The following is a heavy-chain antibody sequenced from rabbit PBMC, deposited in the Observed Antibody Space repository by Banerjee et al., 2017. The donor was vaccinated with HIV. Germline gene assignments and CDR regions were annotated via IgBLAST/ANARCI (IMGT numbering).Heavy chain of an antibody. D-gene: IGHD4-1*01. Sequence: QEQLKESGGGLVQPEGSLTLTCTASGFSFTNKYVMCWVRQAPGKGLEWIACIDVGSSGITYYASWAKGRFTISKTSSTTVTLQMTSLTAADTASYFCARDLAGVIGWNFNLWGPGTLVTVS. J-gene: IGHJ4*01. CDR3: ARDLAGVIGWNFNL. V-gene: IGHV1S45*01. CDR1: GFSFTNKYV. CDR2: IDVGSSGIT.